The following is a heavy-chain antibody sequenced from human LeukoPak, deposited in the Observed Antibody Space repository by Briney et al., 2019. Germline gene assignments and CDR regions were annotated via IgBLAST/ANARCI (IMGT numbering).Heavy chain of an antibody. Sequence: PSETLSLTCTVSGGSISSGGYYWSWIRQPPGKGLEWIGYIYHSGSTYYNPSLKSRVTISVDRSKNQFSLKLGSVTAADTAVYYCARDGKWNYPDYWGQGTLVTVSS. D-gene: IGHD1-1*01. J-gene: IGHJ4*02. CDR1: GGSISSGGYY. CDR2: IYHSGST. V-gene: IGHV4-30-2*01. CDR3: ARDGKWNYPDY.